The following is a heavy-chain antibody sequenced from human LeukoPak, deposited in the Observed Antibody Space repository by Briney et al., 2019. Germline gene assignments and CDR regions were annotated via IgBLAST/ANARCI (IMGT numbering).Heavy chain of an antibody. CDR3: SREGIVVVTAIKEHAFDI. J-gene: IGHJ3*02. D-gene: IGHD2-21*02. V-gene: IGHV1-46*01. CDR1: GYTFTSYY. Sequence: GASVKVSCKASGYTFTSYYMHWVRQAPGQGLEWMGIINPSGGSTSYAQKFQGRVTMTRDTSTSTVYMELSSLSSEDTAVYYFSREGIVVVTAIKEHAFDIWGQGTMVTVSS. CDR2: INPSGGST.